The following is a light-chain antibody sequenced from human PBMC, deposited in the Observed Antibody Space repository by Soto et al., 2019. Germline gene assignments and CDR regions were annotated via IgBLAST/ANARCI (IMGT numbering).Light chain of an antibody. CDR3: QQYNDYPFT. V-gene: IGKV1-5*01. J-gene: IGKJ3*01. CDR2: DAS. Sequence: DIQMTQSPSTLSASVGDRVTITCRASRSISSWLAWYQQKPGKAPKLMIYDASSLESGVPSRFSRSGSGTDFTLTISSLQPGDSATYYCQQYNDYPFTFGPGTKVFIK. CDR1: RSISSW.